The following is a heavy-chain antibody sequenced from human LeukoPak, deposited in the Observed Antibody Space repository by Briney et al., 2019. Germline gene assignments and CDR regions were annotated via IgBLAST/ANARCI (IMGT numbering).Heavy chain of an antibody. J-gene: IGHJ4*02. CDR1: GFTFSSYS. CDR2: ISSSSSYI. Sequence: GGSLKLSCAASGFTFSSYSMNWVRQAPGKGLEWASSISSSSSYIYYADSVKGRFTISRDNAKNSLYLQMNSLRAEDTAVYYCATGYCSGGSCYTGGYWGQGTLVTVSS. V-gene: IGHV3-21*01. D-gene: IGHD2-15*01. CDR3: ATGYCSGGSCYTGGY.